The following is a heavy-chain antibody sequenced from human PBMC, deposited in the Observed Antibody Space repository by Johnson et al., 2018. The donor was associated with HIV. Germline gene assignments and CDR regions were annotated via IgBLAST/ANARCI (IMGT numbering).Heavy chain of an antibody. Sequence: VQLVESGGGVVQPGRSLRLSCAASGFTFSSYSMHWVRQAPGKGLEWVANINQDGGEKIYVVSVKGRFTISRDNSKNTLFLQMNSLRAVDTAAYFCAKNHFDSSALEAFDIWGQGTMVTVSS. CDR3: AKNHFDSSALEAFDI. D-gene: IGHD3-22*01. V-gene: IGHV3-7*01. J-gene: IGHJ3*02. CDR1: GFTFSSYS. CDR2: INQDGGEK.